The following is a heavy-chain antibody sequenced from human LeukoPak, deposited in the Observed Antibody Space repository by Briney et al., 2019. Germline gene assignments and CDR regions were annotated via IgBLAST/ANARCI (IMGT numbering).Heavy chain of an antibody. CDR3: QAASTYYYDSSDY. CDR2: IYTSGST. V-gene: IGHV4-4*08. J-gene: IGHJ4*02. D-gene: IGHD3-22*01. Sequence: PGGSLRLSCAASGFTFSSYEMNWVRQAPGKGLEWIGRIYTSGSTNYNPSLKSRVTISVDTSKNQFSLKLSSVTAADTAVYYCQAASTYYYDSSDYWGQGTLVTVSS. CDR1: GFTFSSYE.